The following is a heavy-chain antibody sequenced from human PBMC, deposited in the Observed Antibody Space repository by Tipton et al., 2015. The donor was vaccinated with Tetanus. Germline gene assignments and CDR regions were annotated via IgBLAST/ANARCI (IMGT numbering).Heavy chain of an antibody. CDR2: IYYTALT. D-gene: IGHD1-26*01. CDR3: ARGLPREPFYLDD. J-gene: IGHJ4*02. CDR1: GASINAGGYL. Sequence: TLSLTCTVSGASINAGGYLWTWVRQHPGKGLEWIGNIYYTALTSYTPSLNSRVSISVDTSENQFSLRLTSVTAADTAVYFCARGLPREPFYLDDWGQRKQVTVSS. V-gene: IGHV4-31*03.